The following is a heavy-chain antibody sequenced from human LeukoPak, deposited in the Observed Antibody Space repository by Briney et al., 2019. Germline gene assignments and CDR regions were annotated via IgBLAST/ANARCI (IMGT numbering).Heavy chain of an antibody. D-gene: IGHD6-19*01. CDR2: LNIGGGGT. J-gene: IGHJ6*02. CDR3: AKASGSSGHSFGYGMDV. CDR1: GFTFRNYA. V-gene: IGHV3-23*01. Sequence: GASLSLSCVASGFTFRNYAMSGVRQAPGKGLEGVSGLNIGGGGTDYADSVKGRVTISSDNSRNTVYLEMNSLRDEDTAVYYCAKASGSSGHSFGYGMDVWGQGTTVTVSS.